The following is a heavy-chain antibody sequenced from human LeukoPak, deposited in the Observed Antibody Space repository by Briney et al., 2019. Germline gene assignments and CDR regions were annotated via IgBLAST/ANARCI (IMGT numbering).Heavy chain of an antibody. J-gene: IGHJ4*02. D-gene: IGHD6-19*01. CDR1: GGSISSSSYY. V-gene: IGHV4-39*01. CDR3: ARGDSSGWYSQKYYFDY. Sequence: SETLSLTCTVSGGSISSSSYYWGWIRQPPGKGLGWIGSIYYSGSTYYNPSLKSRVTISVDTSKNQFSLKLSSVTAADTAVYYCARGDSSGWYSQKYYFDYWGQGTLVTVSS. CDR2: IYYSGST.